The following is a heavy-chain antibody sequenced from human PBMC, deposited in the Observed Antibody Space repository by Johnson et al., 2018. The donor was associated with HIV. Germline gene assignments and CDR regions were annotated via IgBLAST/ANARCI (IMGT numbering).Heavy chain of an antibody. V-gene: IGHV3-23*04. CDR3: ATHLSYYGDTLTDDGFDI. Sequence: EVQLVESGGGLVQTGGSLGLSCSASGFTFNSYAMTWVRQAPGKGLEWVSTISGSGAITYYADSVKGRFTFSRDNSRNTLYLQINSLRAEDTAVYYCATHLSYYGDTLTDDGFDIWGRGTMVTVSS. J-gene: IGHJ3*02. CDR2: ISGSGAIT. CDR1: GFTFNSYA. D-gene: IGHD4-17*01.